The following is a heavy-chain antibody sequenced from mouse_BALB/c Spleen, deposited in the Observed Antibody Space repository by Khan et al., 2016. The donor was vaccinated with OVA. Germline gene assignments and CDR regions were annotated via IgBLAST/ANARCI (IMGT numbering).Heavy chain of an antibody. J-gene: IGHJ4*01. Sequence: QVQLQQSGAELARPGASVKMSCKASGYTFTSNTMHWVKQRPGQGLEWIGYINPNSGYTNYNQNFKDKATLTANKSSSQAYMQLSSLTSEDSAVYYCARRTSVYTMDYWGQGTSVTVSS. D-gene: IGHD1-1*01. CDR1: GYTFTSNT. V-gene: IGHV1-4*01. CDR3: ARRTSVYTMDY. CDR2: INPNSGYT.